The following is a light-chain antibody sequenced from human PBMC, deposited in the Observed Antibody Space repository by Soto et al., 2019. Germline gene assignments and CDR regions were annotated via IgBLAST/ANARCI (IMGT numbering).Light chain of an antibody. J-gene: IGKJ2*01. CDR2: DAS. V-gene: IGKV1-5*01. CDR1: QTISSW. Sequence: DIQMTQSPSTLSASVGDRVTITCRASQTISSWLASYQQKPGKAPKLLIFDASILESGVPSRFSGSGSGTDFTLSISSLQPDDFGTYYCQQYNDYSYTFGQGTKLEIK. CDR3: QQYNDYSYT.